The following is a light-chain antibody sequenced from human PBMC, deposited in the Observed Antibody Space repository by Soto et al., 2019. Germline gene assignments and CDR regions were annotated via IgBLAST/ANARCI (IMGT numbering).Light chain of an antibody. J-gene: IGKJ1*01. V-gene: IGKV3-11*01. CDR1: QSVSNY. Sequence: EIVLTQSPGTLSLSPGERATLSCRASQSVSNYLAWYQQKPGQAPRLLIYDASNRATGIPARFSGSGSGTDFPLTISTLEPEDFAFYYCQHRRTGGTSGQGTRVDIK. CDR3: QHRRTGGT. CDR2: DAS.